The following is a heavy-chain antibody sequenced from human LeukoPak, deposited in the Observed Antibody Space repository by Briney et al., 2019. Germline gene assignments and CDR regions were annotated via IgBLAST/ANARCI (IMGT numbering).Heavy chain of an antibody. CDR3: ARDRGKDYFGD. CDR1: GLTFTNHG. V-gene: IGHV3-33*01. D-gene: IGHD4-23*01. Sequence: GTSLRLSCVTSGLTFTNHGLHWLRQAAGKGLEWVAFVRNDGFDTYHSNSVKGRFSISRDDSRNTVYLQMNSLTAEDTALYYCARDRGKDYFGDWGQGTQVTVSS. CDR2: VRNDGFDT. J-gene: IGHJ4*02.